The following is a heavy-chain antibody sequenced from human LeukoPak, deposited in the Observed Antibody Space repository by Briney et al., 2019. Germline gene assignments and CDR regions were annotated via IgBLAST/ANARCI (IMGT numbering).Heavy chain of an antibody. J-gene: IGHJ4*02. CDR1: GFTFSSYA. CDR2: ISGSGGST. Sequence: GGSLRLSCAASGFTFSSYAMSWVRQAPPKGLEWVSAISGSGGSTYYADSVKGRFTISRDNSKNTLYLQMNSLRAEDTAVYYCAKALALSRGYSYGHDYWGQGTLVTVSS. D-gene: IGHD5-18*01. V-gene: IGHV3-23*01. CDR3: AKALALSRGYSYGHDY.